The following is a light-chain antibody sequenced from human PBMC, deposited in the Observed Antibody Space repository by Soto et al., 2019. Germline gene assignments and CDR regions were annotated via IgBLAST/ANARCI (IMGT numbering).Light chain of an antibody. CDR2: VGTGGIVG. Sequence: QSVLTQPPSASASLGASVTLTYTLSSRYSNYKVDWYQQRPGKGPRFVMRVGTGGIVGSKGDGIPDRFSVLGSGLKRYLTIKNIQEENKSDYHCGADHGSGSNFVYVFGGGTKLTVL. CDR1: SRYSNYK. J-gene: IGLJ2*01. V-gene: IGLV9-49*01. CDR3: GADHGSGSNFVYV.